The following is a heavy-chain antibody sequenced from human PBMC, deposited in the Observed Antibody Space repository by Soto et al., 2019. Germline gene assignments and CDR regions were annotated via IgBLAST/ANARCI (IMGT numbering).Heavy chain of an antibody. Sequence: SETLSLTCAVYGGSFSGYYWSWIRQPPGKGLEWIGEINHSGSTNYNPSLKSRVTISVDTSKNQFSLKLSSVTAADTAVYYCARSGYYYDAYCFDPWGQGTLVTVSS. J-gene: IGHJ5*02. CDR3: ARSGYYYDAYCFDP. CDR1: GGSFSGYY. CDR2: INHSGST. D-gene: IGHD3-22*01. V-gene: IGHV4-34*01.